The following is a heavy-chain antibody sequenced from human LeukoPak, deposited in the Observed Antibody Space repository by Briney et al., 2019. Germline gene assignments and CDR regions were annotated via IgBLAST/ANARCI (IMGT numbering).Heavy chain of an antibody. CDR1: GFTFSIYW. Sequence: GGSLRLSCAASGFTFSIYWMHWVRQAPGKGLVWVSHINNDGTSTSYADSVKGRFTISRDNAKNTLYLQMSSLRGEDTAVYYCARAAYMSSPDYWGQGTLVTVSS. D-gene: IGHD6-6*01. CDR3: ARAAYMSSPDY. J-gene: IGHJ4*02. CDR2: INNDGTST. V-gene: IGHV3-74*01.